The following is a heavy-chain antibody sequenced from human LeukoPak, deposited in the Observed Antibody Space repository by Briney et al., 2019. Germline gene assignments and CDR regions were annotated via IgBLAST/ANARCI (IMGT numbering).Heavy chain of an antibody. V-gene: IGHV3-21*01. CDR2: ISSSSSYI. D-gene: IGHD1-1*01. Sequence: GGSLRLPCAASGFTFSSYSMNWVRQAPGKGLEWVSSISSSSSYIYYADSVKGRFTISRDNAKNSLYLQMNSLRAEDTAVYYCARVDNWNDVPIDYWGQGTLVTVSS. J-gene: IGHJ4*02. CDR1: GFTFSSYS. CDR3: ARVDNWNDVPIDY.